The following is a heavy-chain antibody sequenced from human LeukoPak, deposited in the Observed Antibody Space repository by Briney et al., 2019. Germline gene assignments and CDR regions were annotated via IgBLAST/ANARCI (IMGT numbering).Heavy chain of an antibody. J-gene: IGHJ4*02. CDR3: AKTAEYDFWSGYDY. Sequence: QPGRSLRLSCAASGFTFSSYAMHWVRQAPGKGLEWVAVISHDGSNKYYADSVKGRFTISRDNSKNTLYLQMNSLRAEDTAVYYCAKTAEYDFWSGYDYWGQGTLVTVSS. CDR2: ISHDGSNK. V-gene: IGHV3-30*18. CDR1: GFTFSSYA. D-gene: IGHD3-3*01.